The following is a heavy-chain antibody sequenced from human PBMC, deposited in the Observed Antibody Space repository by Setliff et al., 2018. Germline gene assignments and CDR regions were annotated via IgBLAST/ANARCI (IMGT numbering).Heavy chain of an antibody. J-gene: IGHJ3*02. CDR1: GGSISSYY. V-gene: IGHV4-59*01. CDR2: IYYSGST. CDR3: ASRTYYDYLWGSYRRNDAFDI. Sequence: SLTCTVSGGSISSYYWSWIRQPPGKGLEWIGYIYYSGSTNYNPSLKSRVTISVDTSKNQFSLKLSSVTAADTAVYYCASRTYYDYLWGSYRRNDAFDIWGQGTMVTVSS. D-gene: IGHD3-16*02.